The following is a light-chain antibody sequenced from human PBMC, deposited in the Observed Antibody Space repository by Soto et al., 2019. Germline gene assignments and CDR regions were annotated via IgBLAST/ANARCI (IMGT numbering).Light chain of an antibody. J-gene: IGLJ2*01. CDR3: SFYTRRSTLDVV. CDR1: SSDVGGYNY. Sequence: QSALTQPASVSGSPGQSITISCTGTSSDVGGYNYVSWYQQHPGKAPKLMIYDVSNRPSGVSNRFSASKSGNTASLTISGLQADDEDDYYCSFYTRRSTLDVVFGGGTKLTVL. V-gene: IGLV2-14*01. CDR2: DVS.